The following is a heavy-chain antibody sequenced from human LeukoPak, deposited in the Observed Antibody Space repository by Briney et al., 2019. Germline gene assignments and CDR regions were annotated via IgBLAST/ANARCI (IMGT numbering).Heavy chain of an antibody. CDR2: FHTTGST. CDR3: ARDQYYYGSGSYPFDY. Sequence: PSETLSLTCTVSGGSISSYYWSWIRQPAGKGLEWIGRFHTTGSTNYNPSLKSRVTMSVDTSKNQFSLKLSSVTAADTAVYYCARDQYYYGSGSYPFDYWGQGTLVTVSS. V-gene: IGHV4-4*07. D-gene: IGHD3-10*01. J-gene: IGHJ4*02. CDR1: GGSISSYY.